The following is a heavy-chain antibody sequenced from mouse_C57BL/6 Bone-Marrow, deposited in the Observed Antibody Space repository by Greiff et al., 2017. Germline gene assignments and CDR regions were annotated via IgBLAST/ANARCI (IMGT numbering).Heavy chain of an antibody. Sequence: QVQLKESGAELVRPGASVKLSCKASGYTFTDYYINWVKQRPGQGLEWIARIYPGSGNTYYNEKFKGKATLTAEKSSSTAYMQLSSLTSEDSAVYFCAREGVYYYGSSSYWYFDVWGTGTAVTVSS. CDR3: AREGVYYYGSSSYWYFDV. J-gene: IGHJ1*03. CDR2: IYPGSGNT. V-gene: IGHV1-76*01. D-gene: IGHD1-1*01. CDR1: GYTFTDYY.